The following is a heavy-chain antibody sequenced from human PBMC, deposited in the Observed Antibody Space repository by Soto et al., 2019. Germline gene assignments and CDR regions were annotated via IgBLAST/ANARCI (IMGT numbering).Heavy chain of an antibody. CDR3: ARVRVFGVVIIHWFDP. V-gene: IGHV4-34*01. D-gene: IGHD3-3*01. J-gene: IGHJ5*02. CDR2: INHSGST. CDR1: GGSFSGYC. Sequence: SETLSLTCAVYGGSFSGYCWSWIRQPPGKGLEWIGEINHSGSTNYNPSLKSRVTISVDTSKNQFSLKLSSVTAADTAVYYCARVRVFGVVIIHWFDPWGQGTLVTVSS.